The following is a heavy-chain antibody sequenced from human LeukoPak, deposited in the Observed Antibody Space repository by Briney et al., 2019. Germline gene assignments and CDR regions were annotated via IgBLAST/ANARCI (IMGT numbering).Heavy chain of an antibody. Sequence: SETLSLTCTVSGDSISSSSYYWSWIRQPPGTGLEWIGYIYYSGSTNYNPSLKSRVTISVDTSKNQFSLKLSSVTAADTAVYYCARATIHYNWNDSAGYYYYMDVWGKGTTVTVSS. J-gene: IGHJ6*03. V-gene: IGHV4-61*01. CDR1: GDSISSSSYY. CDR3: ARATIHYNWNDSAGYYYYMDV. D-gene: IGHD1-20*01. CDR2: IYYSGST.